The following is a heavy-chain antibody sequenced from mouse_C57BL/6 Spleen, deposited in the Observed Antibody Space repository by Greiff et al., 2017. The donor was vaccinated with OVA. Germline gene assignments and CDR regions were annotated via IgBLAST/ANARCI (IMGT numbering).Heavy chain of an antibody. V-gene: IGHV1-69*01. Sequence: QVQLQQPGAELVMPGASVKLSCKASGYKFNRDWMHWVKQRPGQGLEWIGEIDPSDSYTNYNQNFKGKSTLTVDKSSSTAYLQLSSLTSEDSAVYYCAVVEDYFDYWGQGTTLTVSS. CDR1: GYKFNRDW. D-gene: IGHD1-1*01. CDR3: AVVEDYFDY. J-gene: IGHJ2*01. CDR2: IDPSDSYT.